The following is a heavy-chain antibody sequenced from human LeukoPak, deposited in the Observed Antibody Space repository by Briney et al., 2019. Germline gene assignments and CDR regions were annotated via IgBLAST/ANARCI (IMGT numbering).Heavy chain of an antibody. CDR1: GFTFSNSW. J-gene: IGHJ4*02. D-gene: IGHD4-17*01. CDR3: ARDGEAGDGDYEFDY. CDR2: INQDGSEK. V-gene: IGHV3-7*01. Sequence: GGSLRLSCAASGFTFSNSWMTWVRQAPGKGLQWVANINQDGSEKYFVDSVKGRFTISRDNAKNSLYLHMNSLRAEDTAVYYCARDGEAGDGDYEFDYWGQGTLVTVSS.